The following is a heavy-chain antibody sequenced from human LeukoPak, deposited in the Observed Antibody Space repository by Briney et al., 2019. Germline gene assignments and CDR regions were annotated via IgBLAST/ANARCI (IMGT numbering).Heavy chain of an antibody. Sequence: SETLSLTCTVSGASISSFYWSWIRQPPGKGLEWLGYIYYSGSSNYNPSLKSRVTISIDTSKNQFSLKVSSVTAADTAVYHCARVEWSYFDYWGQGTLVTVSS. J-gene: IGHJ4*02. CDR1: GASISSFY. D-gene: IGHD3-3*01. CDR3: ARVEWSYFDY. CDR2: IYYSGSS. V-gene: IGHV4-59*01.